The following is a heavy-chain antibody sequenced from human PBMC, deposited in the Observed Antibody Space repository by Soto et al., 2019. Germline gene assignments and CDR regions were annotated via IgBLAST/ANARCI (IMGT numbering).Heavy chain of an antibody. V-gene: IGHV1-18*04. CDR2: ISAYNGNT. J-gene: IGHJ6*02. CDR1: GYTFTSYG. CDR3: ARGGIAEKCYDFWSGSLRGYYYYGMDV. Sequence: ASVKVSCKASGYTFTSYGISWVRQAPGQGLEWMGWISAYNGNTNYAQKLQGRVTMTTDTSTSTAYMELRSLRSDDTAVYYCARGGIAEKCYDFWSGSLRGYYYYGMDVWGQGTTVTVSS. D-gene: IGHD3-3*01.